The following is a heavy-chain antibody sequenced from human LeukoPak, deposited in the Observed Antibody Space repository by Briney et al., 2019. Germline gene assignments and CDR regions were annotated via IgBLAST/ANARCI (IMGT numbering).Heavy chain of an antibody. V-gene: IGHV4-39*01. D-gene: IGHD2-2*01. J-gene: IGHJ3*02. CDR3: ARLGYCSSTSCYASDI. CDR2: MYYSGST. CDR1: GGSITDSRYY. Sequence: ETLPLTCSVSGGSITDSRYYWGCVRQAPEEGLVWFGSMYYSGSTYYNPSLKSRVTISVDTSKNQFSLKLSSVTAADTAVYYCARLGYCSSTSCYASDIWGQGTMVTVSS.